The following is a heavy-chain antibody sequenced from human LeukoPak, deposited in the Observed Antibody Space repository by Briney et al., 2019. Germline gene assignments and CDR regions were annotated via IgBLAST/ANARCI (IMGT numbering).Heavy chain of an antibody. Sequence: GGSLRLSCAASGFTFSSYAMHWVRQAPGKGLEWVAVISYDGSNKYYADSAKGRFTISRDNSKNTLYLQMNSLRAEDTAVYYCAREEYSSSSGYMDVWGKGTTVTVSS. D-gene: IGHD6-6*01. CDR3: AREEYSSSSGYMDV. CDR2: ISYDGSNK. CDR1: GFTFSSYA. J-gene: IGHJ6*03. V-gene: IGHV3-30*04.